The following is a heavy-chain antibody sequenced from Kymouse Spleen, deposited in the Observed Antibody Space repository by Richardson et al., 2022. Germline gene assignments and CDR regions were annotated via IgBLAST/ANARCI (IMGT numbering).Heavy chain of an antibody. J-gene: IGHJ6*02. CDR1: GYTFTSYD. CDR2: MNPNSGNT. D-gene: IGHD1-7*01. CDR3: ARGRNWNYVYYYYGMDV. V-gene: IGHV1-8*01. Sequence: QVQLVQSGAEVKKPGASVKVSCKASGYTFTSYDINWVRQATGQGLEWMGWMNPNSGNTGYAQKFQGRVTMTRNTSISTAYMELSSLRSEDTAVYYCARGRNWNYVYYYYGMDVWGQGTTVTVSS.